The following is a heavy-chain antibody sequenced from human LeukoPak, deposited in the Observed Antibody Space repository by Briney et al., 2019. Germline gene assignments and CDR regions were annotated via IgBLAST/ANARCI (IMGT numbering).Heavy chain of an antibody. CDR3: ARDYYMGIVDQ. CDR1: GFTFSNHW. V-gene: IGHV3-74*01. D-gene: IGHD3-22*01. Sequence: GSLRLSCEASGFTFSNHWMHWVRQAPGKGLVWVSVISKDGSTSIYADSVRGRLTISRDNAKNTLYLQMNSLRVEDTSVYYCARDYYMGIVDQWGQGTRVTVSS. J-gene: IGHJ5*02. CDR2: ISKDGSTS.